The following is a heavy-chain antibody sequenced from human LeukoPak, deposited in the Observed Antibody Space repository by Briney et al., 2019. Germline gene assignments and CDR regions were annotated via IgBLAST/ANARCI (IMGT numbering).Heavy chain of an antibody. CDR3: ARPPGDY. Sequence: GGSLRLSCAASGFTFNSYSMNWVRQASGKGLEWVSYISSGSSTKYYADSVKGRFTISRDNAKNSLYLQMNSLRAEDTAVYYCARPPGDYWGQGTLVTVSS. CDR1: GFTFNSYS. CDR2: ISSGSSTK. J-gene: IGHJ4*02. V-gene: IGHV3-48*04.